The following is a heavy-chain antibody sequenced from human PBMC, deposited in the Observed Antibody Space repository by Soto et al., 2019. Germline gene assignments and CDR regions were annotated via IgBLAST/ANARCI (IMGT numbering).Heavy chain of an antibody. CDR1: GASITTYY. D-gene: IGHD5-18*01. V-gene: IGHV4-59*01. J-gene: IGHJ4*02. CDR3: ARDGQLHYDY. CDR2: MFYSGST. Sequence: PSETLSLTCTVSGASITTYYWSWIRQPPGKGLEWIGYMFYSGSTNYNPSLKSRVTMTVDTSKNQFSMKLSSVTAADTAVYYCARDGQLHYDYWGQGTPVTVSS.